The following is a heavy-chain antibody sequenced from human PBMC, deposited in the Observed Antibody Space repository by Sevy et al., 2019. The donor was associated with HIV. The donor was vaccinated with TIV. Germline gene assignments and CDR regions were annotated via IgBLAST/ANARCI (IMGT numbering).Heavy chain of an antibody. CDR3: TPDGGGYNYGYSFDY. CDR1: GFTFSNAW. Sequence: GGSLRLSCAASGFTFSNAWMNWVRQAPGKGLEWVGRIKSKTDGGTTDYAAPVKGRFTISRDESKNTLYLQMNSLKTEDTALYYCTPDGGGYNYGYSFDYWGQGTLVTVSS. CDR2: IKSKTDGGTT. V-gene: IGHV3-15*07. J-gene: IGHJ4*02. D-gene: IGHD5-18*01.